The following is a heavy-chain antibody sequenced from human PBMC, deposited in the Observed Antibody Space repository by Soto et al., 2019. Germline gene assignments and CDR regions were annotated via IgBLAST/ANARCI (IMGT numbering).Heavy chain of an antibody. CDR1: GGSFSGYY. D-gene: IGHD1-26*01. V-gene: IGHV4-34*01. J-gene: IGHJ4*02. CDR3: ARYSGSHYYFDY. Sequence: QVQLQQWGAGLLKPSETLSLTCAVYGGSFSGYYWSWIRQPPGKGLEWIGEINHSGSTNYNPSLKSRVTISVDTSKNQFSLKLSSVTAADTAVYYCARYSGSHYYFDYWGQGTLVTVSS. CDR2: INHSGST.